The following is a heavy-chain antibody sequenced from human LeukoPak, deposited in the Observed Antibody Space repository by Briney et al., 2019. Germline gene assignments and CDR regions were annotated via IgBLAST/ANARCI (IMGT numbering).Heavy chain of an antibody. CDR3: ARAYSSSWEDAFDI. J-gene: IGHJ3*02. CDR1: GGSISSYY. Sequence: SETLSLTCTVSGGSISSYYWSWIRQPPGKGLEWIGYIYYSGSTNYNPSLKSRVTISVDTSKNQFSLKLSSVTAADTAVYYCARAYSSSWEDAFDIWGQGTMVTVSS. CDR2: IYYSGST. V-gene: IGHV4-59*01. D-gene: IGHD6-13*01.